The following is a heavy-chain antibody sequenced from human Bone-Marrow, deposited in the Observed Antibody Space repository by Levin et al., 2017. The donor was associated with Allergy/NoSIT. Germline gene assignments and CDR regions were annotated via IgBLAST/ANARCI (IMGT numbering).Heavy chain of an antibody. J-gene: IGHJ6*02. Sequence: GGSLRLSCKGSGYTFITYYIAWVRQMPGKGLEWVGIIYPGDSDTRYSPSFRGQVTISADKPISTAYLQWDSLKASDTATYYCARHYTLDVWGQGTTVTVSS. CDR2: IYPGDSDT. V-gene: IGHV5-51*01. CDR3: ARHYTLDV. CDR1: GYTFITYY.